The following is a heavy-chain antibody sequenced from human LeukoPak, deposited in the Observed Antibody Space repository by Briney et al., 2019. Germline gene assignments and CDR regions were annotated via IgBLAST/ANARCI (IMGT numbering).Heavy chain of an antibody. CDR3: ARSNPYRYSSSSGAFDI. CDR1: GGSISSYY. D-gene: IGHD6-6*01. J-gene: IGHJ3*02. V-gene: IGHV4-4*07. Sequence: SETLSLTCTVSGGSISSYYWSWIRQPAGKGLEWIGRIYTSGSTNYNPSLKSRVTMSVDTSKNQFSLKLSSVTAADTAVYYCARSNPYRYSSSSGAFDIWGQGTMVTVSS. CDR2: IYTSGST.